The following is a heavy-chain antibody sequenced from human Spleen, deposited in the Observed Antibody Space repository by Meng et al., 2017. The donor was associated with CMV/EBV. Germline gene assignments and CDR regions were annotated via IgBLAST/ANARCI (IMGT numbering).Heavy chain of an antibody. CDR2: ISSSSSYI. J-gene: IGHJ6*02. V-gene: IGHV3-21*01. D-gene: IGHD3-3*01. CDR1: GFNFDDYG. Sequence: GGSLRLSCAASGFNFDDYGMSWVRQAPGKGLEWVSSISSSSSYIYYADSVKGRFTISRDNAKNSLYLQMNSLRAEDTAVYYCARVSRITIFGVVHYGMDVWGQGTTVTVSS. CDR3: ARVSRITIFGVVHYGMDV.